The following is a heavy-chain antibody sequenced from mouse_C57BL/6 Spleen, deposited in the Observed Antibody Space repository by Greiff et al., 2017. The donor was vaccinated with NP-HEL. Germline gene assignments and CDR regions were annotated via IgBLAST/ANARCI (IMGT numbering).Heavy chain of an antibody. CDR1: GYTFTDYY. Sequence: EVQLQQSGPELVKPGASVKISCKASGYTFTDYYMNWVKQSHGKSLEWIGDINPNNGGTSYNQKFKGKATLTVDKSSSTAYMELRSLTSEDSAVYYCARGWLLRYFDDWGQGTTLTVSS. J-gene: IGHJ2*01. D-gene: IGHD2-3*01. CDR2: INPNNGGT. V-gene: IGHV1-26*01. CDR3: ARGWLLRYFDD.